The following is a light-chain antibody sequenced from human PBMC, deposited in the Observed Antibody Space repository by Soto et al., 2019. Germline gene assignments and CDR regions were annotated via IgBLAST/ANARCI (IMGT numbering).Light chain of an antibody. J-gene: IGLJ3*02. CDR1: IFNIASHP. Sequence: QSVLVQPPSASGTPGQKVTIFCSGTIFNIASHPVNWYQRLPGTAPKLLIHSNDQRPSGVPERFSGSKSGTSASLALSGLQSDDEADYYCATWVQSLDGVVFGGRIKLTV. V-gene: IGLV1-44*01. CDR2: SND. CDR3: ATWVQSLDGVV.